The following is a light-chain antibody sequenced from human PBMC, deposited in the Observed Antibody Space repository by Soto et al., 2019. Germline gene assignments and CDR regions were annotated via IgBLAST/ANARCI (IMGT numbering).Light chain of an antibody. CDR3: SSYTSSGSYV. CDR2: DVT. Sequence: QSALTQPAFVSGSPGQSITMSCTGTSSDVGGYNYVSWYQQHPGKAPKLMIYDVTNRPSGVSNRFSGSKSGNTASLTISGLQAEDEADYHCSSYTSSGSYVFGTGTKLTVL. J-gene: IGLJ1*01. CDR1: SSDVGGYNY. V-gene: IGLV2-14*03.